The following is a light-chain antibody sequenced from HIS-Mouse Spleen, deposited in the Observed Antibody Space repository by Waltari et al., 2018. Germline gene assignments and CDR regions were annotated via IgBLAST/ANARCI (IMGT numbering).Light chain of an antibody. CDR1: SSNIGSNY. CDR2: RNN. V-gene: IGLV1-47*01. Sequence: HSVLTQPPSASGTPGQRVTISCSGSSSNIGSNYVYWYQQLPGTAPKLLSYRNNQRPSGVPDRFSGSKSGTSASLAISGLRSEDEADYYCAAWDDSLSGPWVFGGGTKLTVL. J-gene: IGLJ3*02. CDR3: AAWDDSLSGPWV.